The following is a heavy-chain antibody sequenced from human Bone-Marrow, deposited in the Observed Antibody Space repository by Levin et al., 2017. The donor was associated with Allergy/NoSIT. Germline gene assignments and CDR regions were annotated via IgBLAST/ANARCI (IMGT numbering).Heavy chain of an antibody. V-gene: IGHV3-53*01. J-gene: IGHJ6*02. CDR2: IYSGGST. Sequence: GGSLRLSCAASGFTVSSNYMSWVRQAPGKGLEWVSVIYSGGSTYYADSVKGRFTISRDNSKNTLYLQMNSLRAEDTAVYYCARVKRLVSDLGYYYYGMDVWGQGTTVTVSS. CDR1: GFTVSSNY. D-gene: IGHD6-6*01. CDR3: ARVKRLVSDLGYYYYGMDV.